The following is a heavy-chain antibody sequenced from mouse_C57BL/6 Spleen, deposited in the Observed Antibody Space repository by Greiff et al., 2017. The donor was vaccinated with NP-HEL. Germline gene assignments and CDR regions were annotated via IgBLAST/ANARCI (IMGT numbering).Heavy chain of an antibody. D-gene: IGHD4-1*01. CDR1: GFTFSDYY. V-gene: IGHV5-16*01. J-gene: IGHJ2*01. CDR3: ARDNWDSGFDY. Sequence: EVKLVESEGGLVQPGSSMKLSCTASGFTFSDYYMAWVRQVPEKGLEWVANINYDGSSTYYLDSLKSRFIISRDNAKNILYLQMSSLKSEDTATYYCARDNWDSGFDYWGQGTTLTVSS. CDR2: INYDGSST.